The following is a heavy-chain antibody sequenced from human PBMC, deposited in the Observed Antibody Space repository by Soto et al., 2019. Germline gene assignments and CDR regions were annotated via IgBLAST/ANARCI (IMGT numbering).Heavy chain of an antibody. Sequence: QVQLVQSGAEVKKPGASVNVSCKASGYTFTTYGISWVRQAPGQGLEWLGWISAHNGNTNYAQKLQGRVTMTTDTSTSTAYMELRSLRSDDTAVYYCARDESPSSDWSDAFAIWGQGTMVTVSS. CDR3: ARDESPSSDWSDAFAI. V-gene: IGHV1-18*01. CDR2: ISAHNGNT. D-gene: IGHD6-19*01. J-gene: IGHJ3*02. CDR1: GYTFTTYG.